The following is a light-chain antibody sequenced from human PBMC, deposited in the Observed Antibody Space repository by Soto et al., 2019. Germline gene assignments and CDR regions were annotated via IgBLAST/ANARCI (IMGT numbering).Light chain of an antibody. CDR2: GTS. V-gene: IGKV3-20*01. Sequence: DTVLTQSPGTLSLSPGERATLSCRTSQTINNMYLAWYQQKPGLAPRLLIYGTSNRATGIPDRFSGSGSGTDFSLTISRLEPEDSAMYSCQQYGGSLYIFGQGTKLEI. CDR3: QQYGGSLYI. CDR1: QTINNMY. J-gene: IGKJ2*01.